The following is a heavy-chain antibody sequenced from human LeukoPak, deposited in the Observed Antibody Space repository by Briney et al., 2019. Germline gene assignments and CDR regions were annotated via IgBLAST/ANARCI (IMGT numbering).Heavy chain of an antibody. J-gene: IGHJ4*02. D-gene: IGHD3-22*01. V-gene: IGHV4-61*02. CDR1: GGSISSGNSY. CDR3: ARENYYDSSGYYH. CDR2: IYTNGNT. Sequence: PSETLSLTCNVSGGSISSGNSYWRWIRQPAGKRLEGIGRIYTNGNTNYNPSLKSRVTISLDTSKNQFSLKVTSVTAADTAVYYCARENYYDSSGYYHWGQGTLVTVSS.